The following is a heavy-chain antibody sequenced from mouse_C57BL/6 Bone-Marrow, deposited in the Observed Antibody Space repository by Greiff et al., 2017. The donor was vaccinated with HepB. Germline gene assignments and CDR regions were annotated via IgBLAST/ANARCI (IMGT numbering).Heavy chain of an antibody. CDR2: INYDGSST. Sequence: EVKLVESEGGLVQPGSSMKLSCTASGFTFSDYYMAWVRQVPEKGLEWVANINYDGSSTYYLDSLKSRFIISRDNAKNILYLQMSSLKSEDTATYYCAREGYYGPFDYWGQGTTLTVSS. J-gene: IGHJ2*01. D-gene: IGHD1-1*01. CDR1: GFTFSDYY. CDR3: AREGYYGPFDY. V-gene: IGHV5-16*01.